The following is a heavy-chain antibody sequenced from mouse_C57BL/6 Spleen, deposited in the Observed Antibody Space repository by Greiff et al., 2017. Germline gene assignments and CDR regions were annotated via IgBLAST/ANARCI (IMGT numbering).Heavy chain of an antibody. CDR3: ARTDYYAMDY. CDR1: GFTFSDYG. CDR2: ISSGSSTI. J-gene: IGHJ4*01. V-gene: IGHV5-17*01. Sequence: EVKLQESGGGLVKPGGSLKLSCAASGFTFSDYGMHWVRQAPEKGLEWVAYISSGSSTIYYADTVKGRFTISRDNAKNTLCLQMTSLRSEDTAMYYCARTDYYAMDYWGQGTSVTVSS.